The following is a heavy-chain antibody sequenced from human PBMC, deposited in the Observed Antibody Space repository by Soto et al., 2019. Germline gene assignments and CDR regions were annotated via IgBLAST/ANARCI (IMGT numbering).Heavy chain of an antibody. V-gene: IGHV1-18*01. Sequence: QVQLVQSGAEVKKPGASVKVSCKASGYTFTSYGISWVRQAPGQGLEWMGWISAYNGNTNYAQKLQGRVTMTTDTSTSTDYMELKSLRFADTAVHYCARVLNYCDSSYYFDCWGQGTLVPVSS. CDR3: ARVLNYCDSSYYFDC. CDR2: ISAYNGNT. D-gene: IGHD4-17*01. J-gene: IGHJ4*02. CDR1: GYTFTSYG.